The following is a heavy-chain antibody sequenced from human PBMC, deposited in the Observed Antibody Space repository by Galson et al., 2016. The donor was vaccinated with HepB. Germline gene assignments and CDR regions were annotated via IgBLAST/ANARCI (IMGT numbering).Heavy chain of an antibody. Sequence: LVKPTQTLTLTCPFSGFSLRTRGVGVGWIRQPPGKALEWLALIYWDDDKRYSPSLKSRLTITKDTSKNQVVLTMTNMDPVDTATYYCAHGYGDYVGGNAFDIWGQGTMVTVSS. J-gene: IGHJ3*02. D-gene: IGHD4-17*01. CDR1: GFSLRTRGVG. V-gene: IGHV2-5*02. CDR2: IYWDDDK. CDR3: AHGYGDYVGGNAFDI.